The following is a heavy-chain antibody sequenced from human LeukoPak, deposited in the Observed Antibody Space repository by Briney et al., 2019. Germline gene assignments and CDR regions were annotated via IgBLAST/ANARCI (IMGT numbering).Heavy chain of an antibody. CDR3: ARGTYYYDSSGYYYDY. CDR1: GYTFTSYY. V-gene: IGHV1-46*01. Sequence: ASVKVSCKESGYTFTSYYMHWVRQAPGQGLEWMGIINPSGGSTSYAQKFQGRVTMTRDTSTSTVYMELSSLRSEDTAVYYCARGTYYYDSSGYYYDYWGQGTLVTVSS. CDR2: INPSGGST. J-gene: IGHJ4*02. D-gene: IGHD3-22*01.